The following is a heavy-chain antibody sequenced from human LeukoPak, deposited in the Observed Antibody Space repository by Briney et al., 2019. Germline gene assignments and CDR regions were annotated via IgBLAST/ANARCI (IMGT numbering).Heavy chain of an antibody. J-gene: IGHJ5*02. V-gene: IGHV4-59*01. CDR2: FHYSGST. CDR3: ARGCSAGTPHNWFDP. Sequence: SETLSLTCTVSGGSISSYYWNWIRQPPGEGLEWIGYFHYSGSTNYNPSLKSRVTISVDTSKNQFSLKLSSVTAADTAVYYCARGCSAGTPHNWFDPWGQGTLVTVSS. D-gene: IGHD6-13*01. CDR1: GGSISSYY.